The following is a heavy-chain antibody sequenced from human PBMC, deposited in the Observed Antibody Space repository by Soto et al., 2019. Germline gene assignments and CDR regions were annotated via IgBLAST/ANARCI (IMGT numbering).Heavy chain of an antibody. CDR1: GFTFNNFW. J-gene: IGHJ4*02. CDR3: VRDIR. CDR2: INSDGTTT. Sequence: GGPLRLSCAASGFTFNNFWMYWVRQTPEKGLVWVSGINSDGTTTIYADSVKGRFTISRDNAKNTLYLQMNSLTVEDTAIYYCVRDIRWGQGTLVTVSS. V-gene: IGHV3-74*01.